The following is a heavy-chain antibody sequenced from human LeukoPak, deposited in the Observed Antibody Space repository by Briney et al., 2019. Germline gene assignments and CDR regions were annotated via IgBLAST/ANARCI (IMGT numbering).Heavy chain of an antibody. CDR3: ARGPAAIHP. CDR2: VLHTGGT. Sequence: SETLSLTRAVYGYSLTNHYWIWIRQPPGKGLEWVGEVLHTGGTNYNPSLKSRVTISVDTSKNQFFLKLTSVTAADTAVYYCARGPAAIHPWGPGTLVTVSS. D-gene: IGHD2-2*01. J-gene: IGHJ5*02. V-gene: IGHV4-34*12. CDR1: GYSLTNHY.